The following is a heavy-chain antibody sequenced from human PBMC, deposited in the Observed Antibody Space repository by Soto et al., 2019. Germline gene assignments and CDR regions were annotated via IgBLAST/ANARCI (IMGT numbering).Heavy chain of an antibody. CDR1: GFTFSSYG. D-gene: IGHD3-22*01. J-gene: IGHJ4*02. V-gene: IGHV3-33*01. CDR2: IWYDGSNK. CDR3: ARDNGDSSGYYPFDY. Sequence: QVQLVESGGGVVQPGRSLRLSCAASGFTFSSYGMHWVRQAPGKGLEWVAVIWYDGSNKYYADSVKGRFTISRDNSKNTLYLQMNSLRAEDTDVYYCARDNGDSSGYYPFDYWGQGTLVTVSS.